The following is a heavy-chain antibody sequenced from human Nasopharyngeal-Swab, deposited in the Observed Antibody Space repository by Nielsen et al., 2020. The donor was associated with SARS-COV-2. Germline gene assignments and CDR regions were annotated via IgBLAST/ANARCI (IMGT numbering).Heavy chain of an antibody. CDR3: ARDESGDYLGLPFDY. D-gene: IGHD4-17*01. V-gene: IGHV4-39*07. J-gene: IGHJ4*02. Sequence: ESLKISCPVSGASISSSINYWGWIRQSPQKGLEWIGTVSYSGTANYNPSLNSRVTISVDTSKNQFSLKLISVTAADTAVYYCARDESGDYLGLPFDYWGQGTLVTVSS. CDR2: VSYSGTA. CDR1: GASISSSINY.